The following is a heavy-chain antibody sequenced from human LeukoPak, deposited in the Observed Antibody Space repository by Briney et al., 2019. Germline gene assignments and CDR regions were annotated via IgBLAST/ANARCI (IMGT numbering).Heavy chain of an antibody. D-gene: IGHD6-13*01. Sequence: PGGSLRLSCAASGFTFSSYGMHWVRQAPGKGLEWVAVIWYDGSNKYYADSVKGRFTISRDNSKNTLYLQMNSLRAEDTAVYYCAIIAAAGHFDYWGQGTLVTVSS. J-gene: IGHJ4*02. CDR2: IWYDGSNK. CDR3: AIIAAAGHFDY. CDR1: GFTFSSYG. V-gene: IGHV3-33*01.